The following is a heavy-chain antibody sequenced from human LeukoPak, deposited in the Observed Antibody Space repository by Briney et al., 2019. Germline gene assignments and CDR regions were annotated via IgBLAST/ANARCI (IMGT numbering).Heavy chain of an antibody. CDR2: ISDSGGST. CDR3: AKDPRGYSYAYFDY. J-gene: IGHJ4*02. CDR1: GFTFSTYA. Sequence: GRSLRLSCAASGFTFSTYAMSWVRQAPGKRLEWVSTISDSGGSTYYADSVKGRFTISRDNSKNTLFLQMNSLRTEATAVYYCAKDPRGYSYAYFDYWGQGTLVTVSS. D-gene: IGHD5-18*01. V-gene: IGHV3-23*01.